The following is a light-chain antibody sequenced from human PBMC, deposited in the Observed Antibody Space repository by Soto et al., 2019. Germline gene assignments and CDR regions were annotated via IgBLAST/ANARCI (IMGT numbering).Light chain of an antibody. J-gene: IGLJ2*01. CDR1: SSDVGGYNY. V-gene: IGLV2-14*01. CDR2: EVS. CDR3: SSYTSSKTVL. Sequence: QSALTQPASVSGSPGQSITISCTGTSSDVGGYNYVSWYQQHPGKAPKLMVHEVSNRPSGVSNRFSGSKSGNTASLTISGLQAEDEADYYCSSYTSSKTVLFGGGTKVTVL.